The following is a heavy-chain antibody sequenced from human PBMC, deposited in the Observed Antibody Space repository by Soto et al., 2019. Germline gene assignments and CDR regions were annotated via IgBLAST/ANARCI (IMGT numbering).Heavy chain of an antibody. CDR3: AKDLVIKLFPISPDP. CDR2: VSSDGNNK. Sequence: GGSLRLSCVASGFSFSNYGMHWVRQSPGKGLECVAFVSSDGNNKYYAESVKGRFTISRDNAKNTLYLQVDRLTVDDTAGYYCAKDLVIKLFPISPDPRGQGTWVTLSP. V-gene: IGHV3-30*18. D-gene: IGHD3-9*01. J-gene: IGHJ5*02. CDR1: GFSFSNYG.